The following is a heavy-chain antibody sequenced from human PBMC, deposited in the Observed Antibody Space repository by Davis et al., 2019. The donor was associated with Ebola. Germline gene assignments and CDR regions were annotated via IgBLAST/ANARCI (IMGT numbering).Heavy chain of an antibody. CDR1: GFTFSGSA. CDR2: IRSKANSYAT. Sequence: GESLKISCAASGFTFSGSAMHWVRQASGKGLEWVGRIRSKANSYATAYAASVKGRLTISRDDSKNTAYLQMNSLKTEDTAVYYCTRGGSYYTQEDYWGQGTLVNVSS. V-gene: IGHV3-73*01. CDR3: TRGGSYYTQEDY. J-gene: IGHJ4*02. D-gene: IGHD1-26*01.